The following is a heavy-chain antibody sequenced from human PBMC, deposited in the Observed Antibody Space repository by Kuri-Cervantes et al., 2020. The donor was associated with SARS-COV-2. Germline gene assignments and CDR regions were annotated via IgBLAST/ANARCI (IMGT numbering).Heavy chain of an antibody. Sequence: GESLKISCAASGFTFSNYAIHWVRQAPGKGLEWVAVIRGGGGVAFYADSVKGRFTVSRDNSKNTLYLQINSLRADDTATFYCARAHSNLGNDASDVWGQGTLVTISS. CDR2: IRGGGGVA. V-gene: IGHV3-23*01. CDR3: ARAHSNLGNDASDV. J-gene: IGHJ3*01. CDR1: GFTFSNYA. D-gene: IGHD3-16*01.